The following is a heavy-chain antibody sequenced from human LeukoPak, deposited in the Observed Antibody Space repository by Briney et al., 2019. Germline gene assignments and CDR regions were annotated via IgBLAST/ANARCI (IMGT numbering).Heavy chain of an antibody. J-gene: IGHJ4*02. Sequence: AASVKVSCKVSGYTLTELSMHWVRQAPGKGLEGMGGFDPEDGETIYAQKFQGRVTMTEDTSTDTAYMELSSLRSEDTAVYYCATIIFILGVRGVNYFDYWGQGTLVTVSS. D-gene: IGHD3-10*01. V-gene: IGHV1-24*01. CDR3: ATIIFILGVRGVNYFDY. CDR2: FDPEDGET. CDR1: GYTLTELS.